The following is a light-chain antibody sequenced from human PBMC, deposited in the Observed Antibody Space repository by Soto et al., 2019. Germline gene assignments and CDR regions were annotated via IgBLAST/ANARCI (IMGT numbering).Light chain of an antibody. CDR3: QQADSFSWT. CDR1: QDVSSW. J-gene: IGKJ1*01. CDR2: ATS. V-gene: IGKV1-12*02. Sequence: IQMTQSPSSVSASVGDTVTITCRARQDVSSWLAWYQQKPGKAPKLLIYATSNLQSGVPSRFSGSGTGTDFTLTINSLQPEDFATYYCQQADSFSWTFGQGTKVEI.